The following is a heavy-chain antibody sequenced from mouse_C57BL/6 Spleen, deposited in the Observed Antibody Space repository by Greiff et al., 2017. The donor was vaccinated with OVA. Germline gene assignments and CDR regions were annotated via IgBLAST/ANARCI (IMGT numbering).Heavy chain of an antibody. CDR1: GYTFTSYW. J-gene: IGHJ3*01. Sequence: QVQLQQPGAELVKPGASVKLSCKASGYTFTSYWMHWVKQRPGQGLEWIGMIHPNSGSTNYNEKFKSKATLTVDKSSSTAYMQLSSLTSEDSAVYYCARSGYGSSYGWFAYWGQGTLVTVSA. CDR2: IHPNSGST. CDR3: ARSGYGSSYGWFAY. V-gene: IGHV1-64*01. D-gene: IGHD1-1*01.